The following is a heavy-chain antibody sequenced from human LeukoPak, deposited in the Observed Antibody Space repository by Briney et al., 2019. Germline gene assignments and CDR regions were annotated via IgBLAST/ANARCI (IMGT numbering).Heavy chain of an antibody. D-gene: IGHD3-22*01. V-gene: IGHV4-30-4*01. CDR2: IYNSGST. J-gene: IGHJ3*02. CDR3: ARGGGYYDRSGYYTNNDAFDI. CDR1: GGSISSGTHY. Sequence: SQTLSLTCTVSGGSISSGTHYWSWIRQPPGKGLEWIGYIYNSGSTYYNPSLKSRVTISVDTSKNQFSLKLSSVTAADTAVYYCARGGGYYDRSGYYTNNDAFDIWGQGTKVTVSS.